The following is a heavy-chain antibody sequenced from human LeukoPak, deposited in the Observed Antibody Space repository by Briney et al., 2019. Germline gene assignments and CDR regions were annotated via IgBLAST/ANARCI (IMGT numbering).Heavy chain of an antibody. Sequence: ASVKISCKASGHTLNSYGVTWVRQAPGQGLEWLGWINTYSGDTNYAQKFQGRVTVTSDIIKNTINMDLRSLRPDDTAVYYCARVSRRSLDYWGQGSLVTVSS. CDR3: ARVSRRSLDY. J-gene: IGHJ4*02. CDR1: GHTLNSYG. V-gene: IGHV1-18*01. D-gene: IGHD2-2*01. CDR2: INTYSGDT.